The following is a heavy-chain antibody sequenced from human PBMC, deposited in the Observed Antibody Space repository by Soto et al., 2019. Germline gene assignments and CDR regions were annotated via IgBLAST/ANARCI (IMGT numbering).Heavy chain of an antibody. V-gene: IGHV3-33*01. Sequence: GGSLRLSCAASGFTFSSYGMHWVRQAPGKGLEWVAVIWYDGSNKYYADSVKGRFTISRDNSKNTLYLQMNSLRAEDTAVYYCARGDHYDRALGFDYWGQGTLVTVSS. CDR3: ARGDHYDRALGFDY. CDR2: IWYDGSNK. CDR1: GFTFSSYG. J-gene: IGHJ4*02. D-gene: IGHD3-22*01.